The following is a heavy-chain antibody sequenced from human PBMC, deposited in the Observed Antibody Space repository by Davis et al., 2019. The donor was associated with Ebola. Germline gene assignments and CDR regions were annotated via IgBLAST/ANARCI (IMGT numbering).Heavy chain of an antibody. CDR1: GFTFSSYA. CDR3: TRGLYWDWFFDL. CDR2: ISYDGSNK. D-gene: IGHD2-2*02. Sequence: GESLKISCAASGFTFSSYAMHWVRQAPGKGLEWVAVISYDGSNKYYADSVKGRFTISRDNANNTLYLQMNSLRAEDTAVYYCTRGLYWDWFFDLWGRGTLVTVSS. J-gene: IGHJ2*01. V-gene: IGHV3-30-3*01.